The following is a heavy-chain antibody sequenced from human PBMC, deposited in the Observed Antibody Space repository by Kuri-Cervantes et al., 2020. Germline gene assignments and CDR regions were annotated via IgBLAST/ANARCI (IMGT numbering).Heavy chain of an antibody. CDR1: GYTFTSYD. J-gene: IGHJ6*02. CDR3: ARERDPYGMDV. CDR2: MNPNSGNT. Sequence: ASVKVSCKASGYTFTSYDINWVRQATGQGLEWMGWMNPNSGNTGYAQKFQGRVTMTRDTSISTAYMELSRLRSDDTAVYYCARERDPYGMDVWGQGTTVTVSS. V-gene: IGHV1-8*01.